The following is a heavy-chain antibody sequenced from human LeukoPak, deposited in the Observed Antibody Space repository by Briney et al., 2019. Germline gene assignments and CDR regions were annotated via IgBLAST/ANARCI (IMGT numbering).Heavy chain of an antibody. J-gene: IGHJ4*02. CDR3: AKDNRPSFGVVITYYFDY. V-gene: IGHV1-46*01. CDR2: INPSGGST. D-gene: IGHD3-3*01. Sequence: ASVKVSCKASGYTFTSYYMHWVRQAPGQGLEWMGIINPSGGSTSYAQKFQGRVTMTRDTSTSTVYMELSSLRSEDTAVYYCAKDNRPSFGVVITYYFDYWGQGTLVTVSS. CDR1: GYTFTSYY.